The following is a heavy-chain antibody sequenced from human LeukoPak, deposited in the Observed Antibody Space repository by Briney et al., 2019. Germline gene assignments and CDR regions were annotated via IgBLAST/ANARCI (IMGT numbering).Heavy chain of an antibody. D-gene: IGHD1-20*01. CDR1: GDSVSSSHW. CDR2: VAHTGGT. CDR3: ARLVVYNWTPRAFDV. Sequence: SETLSLTCAVSGDSVSSSHWWSWVRQPPGKGLEWIGEVAHTGGTKFTPSLRSRATISIDWSKNQFSLNLTSVTAADTATYFCARLVVYNWTPRAFDVWGQGTMVTVSS. V-gene: IGHV4-4*02. J-gene: IGHJ3*01.